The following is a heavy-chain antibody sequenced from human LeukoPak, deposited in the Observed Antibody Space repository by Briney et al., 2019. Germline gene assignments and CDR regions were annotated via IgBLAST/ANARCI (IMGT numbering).Heavy chain of an antibody. D-gene: IGHD2-2*01. V-gene: IGHV4-39*01. CDR2: IYYSGST. CDR3: ARQRGGRYLVEVQAAPLDN. J-gene: IGHJ4*02. Sequence: SETLSLTCTVSGGSISSSSYYWGWIRQPPGKGLEWIGSIYYSGSTYYNPSLKSRVTISVDTSKNQFSLKLSSVTAADTAVYYCARQRGGRYLVEVQAAPLDNWGQGTMVTVS. CDR1: GGSISSSSYY.